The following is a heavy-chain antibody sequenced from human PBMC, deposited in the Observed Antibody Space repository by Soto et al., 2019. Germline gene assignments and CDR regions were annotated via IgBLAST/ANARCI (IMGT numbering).Heavy chain of an antibody. CDR1: GFTFNSYA. V-gene: IGHV3-30-3*01. CDR2: ISYDGSNK. D-gene: IGHD3-3*01. CDR3: ARRALYYDFWSGYNYYGMDV. J-gene: IGHJ6*02. Sequence: PGGSLRLSCAASGFTFNSYAMHWVRQAPGKGLEWVAVISYDGSNKYYADSVKGRFTISRDNSKNTLYLQMNSLRAEDTAVYYSARRALYYDFWSGYNYYGMDVWGQGTTVTVSS.